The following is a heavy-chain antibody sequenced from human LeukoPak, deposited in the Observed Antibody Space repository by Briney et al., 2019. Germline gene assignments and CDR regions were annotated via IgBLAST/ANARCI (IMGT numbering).Heavy chain of an antibody. J-gene: IGHJ6*03. CDR2: IYTSGST. V-gene: IGHV4-4*07. CDR1: GGSISSYY. D-gene: IGHD3-3*01. CDR3: ARAARYYDFWSGYEGYYYYMDV. Sequence: PSETLSLTCTVSGGSISSYYWSWIRQPAGKGLEWIGRIYTSGSTNYNPSLKSRVTMSVDTSKNQFSLKLSSVTAADTAEYYCARAARYYDFWSGYEGYYYYMDVWGKGTTVTVSS.